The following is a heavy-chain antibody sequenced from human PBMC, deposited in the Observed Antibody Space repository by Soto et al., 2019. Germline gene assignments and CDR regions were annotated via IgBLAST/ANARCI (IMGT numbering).Heavy chain of an antibody. CDR2: ISSSSSYI. J-gene: IGHJ6*02. V-gene: IGHV3-21*01. CDR1: GFTFSSYS. CDR3: ARMWEAGDFRIYHYYGMDV. Sequence: GGSLRLSCAASGFTFSSYSMNWVRQAPGKGLEWVSSISSSSSYIYYADSVKGRFTISRDNAKNSLYLQMNSLRAEDTAVYYCARMWEAGDFRIYHYYGMDVWGQGTTVTVSS. D-gene: IGHD3-3*01.